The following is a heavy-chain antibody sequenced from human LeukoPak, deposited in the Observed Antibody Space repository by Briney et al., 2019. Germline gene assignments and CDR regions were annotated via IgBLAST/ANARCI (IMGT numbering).Heavy chain of an antibody. J-gene: IGHJ4*02. D-gene: IGHD6-6*01. CDR1: GYSISSGYY. CDR3: AREGGLIAARPDYFDY. V-gene: IGHV4-38-2*02. Sequence: PSETLSLTCTVSGYSISSGYYWGWIRQPPGKGLEWIGSIYHSGSTYYNPSLKSRVTISVDTSKNQFSLKLSSVTAADTAVYYCAREGGLIAARPDYFDYWGQGTLVTVSS. CDR2: IYHSGST.